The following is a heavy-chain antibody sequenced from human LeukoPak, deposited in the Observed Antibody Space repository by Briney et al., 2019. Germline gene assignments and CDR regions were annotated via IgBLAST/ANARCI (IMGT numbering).Heavy chain of an antibody. V-gene: IGHV4-59*01. D-gene: IGHD3-16*01. Sequence: PSETLSLTCTVSGGSLDSFYWSWIRQPPGKGLEYIGYIYYSGTTNYDPSLKGRVTISVDMSKNQFSLKQISVTAADTAVYYCARDPPGKGALDFWGQGTLVTVSS. CDR1: GGSLDSFY. J-gene: IGHJ4*02. CDR3: ARDPPGKGALDF. CDR2: IYYSGTT.